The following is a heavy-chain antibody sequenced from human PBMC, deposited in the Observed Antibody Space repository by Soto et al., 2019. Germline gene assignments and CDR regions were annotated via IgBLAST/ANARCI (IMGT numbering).Heavy chain of an antibody. J-gene: IGHJ5*02. CDR3: ARETDPPPTNWFDP. CDR1: GGTFSSYA. CDR2: TIPIFGTA. V-gene: IGHV1-69*01. Sequence: QVQLVQSGAEVKKPGSSVTVSCTASGGTFSSYAISWVRQAPGQGLEWMGGTIPIFGTANYAQKFQGRLTITADESTSKAYMELSSLRSEDTAVYYCARETDPPPTNWFDPWGQGTLVTVSS.